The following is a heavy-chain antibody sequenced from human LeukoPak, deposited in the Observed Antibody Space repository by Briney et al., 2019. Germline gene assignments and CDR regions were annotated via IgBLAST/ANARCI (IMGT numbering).Heavy chain of an antibody. V-gene: IGHV3-7*01. D-gene: IGHD2-21*01. CDR3: AKSLVVVNDPPDY. Sequence: PGGSLRLSCAASGFTFSTCWMTWVRQAPGKGLEWVANIKQDGSERYYVDSVKGRFTISRDNAKSSLYLQMNSLRAEDTAVYYCAKSLVVVNDPPDYWGQETLVTVSS. CDR2: IKQDGSER. CDR1: GFTFSTCW. J-gene: IGHJ4*02.